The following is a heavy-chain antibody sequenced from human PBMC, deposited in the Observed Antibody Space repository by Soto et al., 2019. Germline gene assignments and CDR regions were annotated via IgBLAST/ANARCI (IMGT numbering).Heavy chain of an antibody. V-gene: IGHV4-30-4*01. Sequence: PAETLSLTCTVSGGSISSGDYYWSWIRQPPGKGLEWIGYIYYSGSTYYNPSLKSRVTISVDTSKNQFSLKLSSVTAADTAVYYCARDKGVAVAGTLFDYWGQGTLVTVS. D-gene: IGHD6-19*01. CDR3: ARDKGVAVAGTLFDY. CDR2: IYYSGST. CDR1: GGSISSGDYY. J-gene: IGHJ4*02.